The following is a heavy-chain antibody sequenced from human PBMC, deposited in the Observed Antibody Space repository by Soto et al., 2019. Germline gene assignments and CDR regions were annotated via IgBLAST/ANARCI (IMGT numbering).Heavy chain of an antibody. CDR2: INAGNGNT. D-gene: IGHD6-19*01. CDR3: AYSSGPVYFDY. CDR1: GYTFTSYA. J-gene: IGHJ4*02. V-gene: IGHV1-3*01. Sequence: ASVKVSCKASGYTFTSYAMHWVRQAPGQRLEWMGWINAGNGNTKYSQKFQGRVTITGDTSASTAYMELSSLRSEDTAVYYCAYSSGPVYFDYWGQGTLVTVSS.